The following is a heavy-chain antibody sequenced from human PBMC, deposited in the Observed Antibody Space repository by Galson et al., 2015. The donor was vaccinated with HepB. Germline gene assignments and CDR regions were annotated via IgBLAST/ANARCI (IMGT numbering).Heavy chain of an antibody. J-gene: IGHJ5*02. V-gene: IGHV1-2*02. CDR2: INPYSGGT. CDR3: ARVKAAGWSRVWFDP. D-gene: IGHD6-19*01. CDR1: GYTFTDYH. Sequence: SVKVSCKASGYTFTDYHIHWVRQAPGQGLEWMGWINPYSGGTKYAQNFQGRAIMTRDTSIRTAYLDLTRLTSHDTAVYYCARVKAAGWSRVWFDPWGQGTLVTVSS.